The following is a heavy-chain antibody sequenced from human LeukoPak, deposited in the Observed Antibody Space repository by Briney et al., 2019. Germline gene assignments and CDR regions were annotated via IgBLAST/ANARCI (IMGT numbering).Heavy chain of an antibody. Sequence: KAPQTLSLTCTVSGGAISRWCWSWLRQPAGKGLEWIGRFCTTGSTNYSPSLKSRVTMSVDTSKNQFSLNLISVTAADTAVYYCATGAGDFDHWGQGILVTVSS. V-gene: IGHV4-4*07. CDR1: GGAISRWC. J-gene: IGHJ4*02. CDR2: FCTTGST. CDR3: ATGAGDFDH. D-gene: IGHD1-14*01.